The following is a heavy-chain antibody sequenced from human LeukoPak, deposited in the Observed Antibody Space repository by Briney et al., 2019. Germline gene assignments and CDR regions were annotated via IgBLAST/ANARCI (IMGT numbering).Heavy chain of an antibody. Sequence: SETLSLTCGVHGSSFSEYFWHWVRQSPREVLEWIGDIKHGGVTNYNPSLMGRVTISVDTSKNQFSLMLTSVTAADTAVYYCARGPHYYGDYIRWFPDAFHIWGRGTMVSVSS. CDR2: IKHGGVT. D-gene: IGHD4-17*01. V-gene: IGHV4-34*01. J-gene: IGHJ3*02. CDR1: GSSFSEYF. CDR3: ARGPHYYGDYIRWFPDAFHI.